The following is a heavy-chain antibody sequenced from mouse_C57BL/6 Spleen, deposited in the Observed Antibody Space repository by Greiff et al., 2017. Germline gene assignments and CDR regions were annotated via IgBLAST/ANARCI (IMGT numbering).Heavy chain of an antibody. V-gene: IGHV5-16*01. D-gene: IGHD1-1*01. CDR2: INYDGSST. J-gene: IGHJ2*01. CDR1: GFTFSDYY. Sequence: EVNLVESEGGLVQPGSSMKLSCTASGFTFSDYYMAWVRQVPEKGLEWVANINYDGSSTYYLDSLKSRFIISRDNAKNILYLQMSSLKSEDTATYYCARGDYGSSYDYWGQGTTLTVSS. CDR3: ARGDYGSSYDY.